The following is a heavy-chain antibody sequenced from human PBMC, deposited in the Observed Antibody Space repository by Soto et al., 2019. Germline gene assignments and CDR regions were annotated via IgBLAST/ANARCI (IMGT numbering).Heavy chain of an antibody. D-gene: IGHD1-26*01. V-gene: IGHV3-21*01. CDR1: FTFSMYS. CDR3: TRDQGGSYDSWFDP. J-gene: IGHJ5*02. Sequence: EVQVVESGGGLGQPGGSLRLSCSFTFSMYSMNWVRQAPGKGLEWVASISSGGSYIKYADSVKGRFTISRDNAKNSVSLQMNRLRVDDTAVYFCTRDQGGSYDSWFDPWGQGTLVTVYS. CDR2: ISSGGSYI.